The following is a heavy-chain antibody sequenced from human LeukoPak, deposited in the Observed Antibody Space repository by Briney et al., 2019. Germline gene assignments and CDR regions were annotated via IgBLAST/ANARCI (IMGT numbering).Heavy chain of an antibody. V-gene: IGHV1-8*01. CDR3: ASSSLYSYGSMVDY. CDR2: MNPNSGNT. J-gene: IGHJ4*02. CDR1: GYTFTSCD. D-gene: IGHD5-18*01. Sequence: ASVKVSCKASGYTFTSCDINWVRQATGQGLEWMGWMNPNSGNTGYAQKFQGRVTMTRNTSVSTAYMELSSLRSEDTAVYYCASSSLYSYGSMVDYWGQGTLVTVSS.